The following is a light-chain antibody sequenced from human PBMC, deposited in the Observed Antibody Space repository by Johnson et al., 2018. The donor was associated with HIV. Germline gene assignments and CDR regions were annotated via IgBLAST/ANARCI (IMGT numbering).Light chain of an antibody. Sequence: SVLTQPPSVSAAPGQKVTISCSGSSSNIGNNYVSWYQQLPGTAPKLLIYDNNKRPSGIPDRFSGSKSDTSATLGITGLQTGAEADYYCGTWDSSLSAYVFGTGTKVTVL. CDR2: DNN. CDR1: SSNIGNNY. V-gene: IGLV1-51*01. J-gene: IGLJ1*01. CDR3: GTWDSSLSAYV.